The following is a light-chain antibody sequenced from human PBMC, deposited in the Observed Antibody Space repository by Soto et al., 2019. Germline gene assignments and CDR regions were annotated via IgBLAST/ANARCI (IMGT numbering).Light chain of an antibody. CDR2: DAS. V-gene: IGKV3D-20*02. CDR3: QQANSFPLT. Sequence: EIVLTQSPGTLSSSPGGRATLSCRASQSVTNNYLAWYQQKPGQAPRLLIYDASTRATGIPARFSGSGSGTDFTLTISSLQPEDFATYYCQQANSFPLTFGGGTKVDIK. CDR1: QSVTNNY. J-gene: IGKJ4*01.